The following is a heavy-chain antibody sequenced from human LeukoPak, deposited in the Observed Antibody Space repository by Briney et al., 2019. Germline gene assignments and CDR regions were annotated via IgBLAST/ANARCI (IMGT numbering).Heavy chain of an antibody. CDR2: IYPGDSDT. J-gene: IGHJ3*02. CDR3: AREEYQRYSEGTGGVVVTATPDWAFDI. CDR1: GYSFTSYW. Sequence: GESLKISCKGSGYSFTSYWIGWVRQMPGKGLEWMGIIYPGDSDTRYSPSFQGQVTISADKSISTAYLQWSSLKASDTAMYYCAREEYQRYSEGTGGVVVTATPDWAFDIWGQGTIVTVSS. D-gene: IGHD2-21*02. V-gene: IGHV5-51*01.